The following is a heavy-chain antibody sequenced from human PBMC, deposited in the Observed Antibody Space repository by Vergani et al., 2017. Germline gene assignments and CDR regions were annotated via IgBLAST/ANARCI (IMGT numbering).Heavy chain of an antibody. CDR2: ISYDGSNK. CDR1: GFTFSSYG. Sequence: QVQLVESGGGVVQPGRSLRLSCAASGFTFSSYGMHWVRQAPGKGLEWVAVISYDGSNKYYADSVKGRFTISRDNSKNTLSLQMNSLRAEATAVYYCAKDNGYSSGWYADYWGEGTLVTVSS. CDR3: AKDNGYSSGWYADY. J-gene: IGHJ4*02. D-gene: IGHD6-19*01. V-gene: IGHV3-30*18.